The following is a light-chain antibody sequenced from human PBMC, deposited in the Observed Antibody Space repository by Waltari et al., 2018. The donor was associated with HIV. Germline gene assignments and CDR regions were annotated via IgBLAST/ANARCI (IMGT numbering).Light chain of an antibody. Sequence: QSVLTQPPSVSGAPGQRVTISCTGSSSNIRAGYAVHWYQQLPGTAPKLLIYANINRPSGVPDRFSGSKSGSSASLAITGLQAEDEAHYYCQSFDSSLTTSGVIFGGGTKLTVL. J-gene: IGLJ2*01. CDR3: QSFDSSLTTSGVI. CDR1: SSNIRAGYA. V-gene: IGLV1-40*01. CDR2: ANI.